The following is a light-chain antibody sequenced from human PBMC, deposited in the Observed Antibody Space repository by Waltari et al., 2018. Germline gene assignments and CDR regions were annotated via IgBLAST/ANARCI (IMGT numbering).Light chain of an antibody. CDR1: SSDVDGFNF. V-gene: IGLV2-14*03. J-gene: IGLJ2*01. Sequence: QSALTQPASMSGSPGQSITISCTGTSSDVDGFNFVSWYQQYPGKAPKLIIYDVAKRPSGVSHRFSGSRSGNAASLTISWLQAEDEADYYCSSYTSVNTRFGGGTKLTVL. CDR3: SSYTSVNTR. CDR2: DVA.